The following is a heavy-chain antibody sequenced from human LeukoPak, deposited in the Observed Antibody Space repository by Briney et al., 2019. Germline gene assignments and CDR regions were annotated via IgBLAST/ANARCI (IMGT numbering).Heavy chain of an antibody. V-gene: IGHV3-30*18. CDR3: AKYTSGTSYRGLDQ. Sequence: GRSLRLSCAASGFTFSNSDIHWVRQAPGKGLEWVAIILYDGSDKYYADSVKGRFTISRDDSKNTVYLQMNSLRAEDTAVYSCAKYTSGTSYRGLDQWGQGTLVTVSS. CDR1: GFTFSNSD. D-gene: IGHD3-10*01. CDR2: ILYDGSDK. J-gene: IGHJ4*02.